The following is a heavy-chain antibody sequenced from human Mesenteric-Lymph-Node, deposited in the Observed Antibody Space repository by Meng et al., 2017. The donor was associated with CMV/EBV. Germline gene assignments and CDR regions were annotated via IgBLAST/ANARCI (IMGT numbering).Heavy chain of an antibody. J-gene: IGHJ3*02. D-gene: IGHD3/OR15-3a*01. Sequence: GRPLRPSFEPPEFTFNSYRMTWVSQAPGKGLEWVSSISSASVYAYYAASVKGRFTISRDNAKNSLSLQMSSLRAEDTALYYCARAEGVDSTGAFDIWGQGTMVTVSS. CDR1: EFTFNSYR. CDR2: ISSASVYA. V-gene: IGHV3-21*01. CDR3: ARAEGVDSTGAFDI.